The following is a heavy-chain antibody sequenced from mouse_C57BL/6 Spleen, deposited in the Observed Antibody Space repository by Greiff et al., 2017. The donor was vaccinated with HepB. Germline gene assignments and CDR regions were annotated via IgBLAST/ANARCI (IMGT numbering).Heavy chain of an antibody. CDR3: AREVLKAWFAY. Sequence: VQLQQSGAELVRPGTSVKLSCKASGYTFTSYWMHWVKQRPGQGLEWIGVIDPSDSYTNYNQKFKGKATLTVDTSSSTAYMQLSSLTSEDSAVYYCAREVLKAWFAYWGQGTLVTVSA. CDR1: GYTFTSYW. V-gene: IGHV1-59*01. J-gene: IGHJ3*01. D-gene: IGHD1-3*01. CDR2: IDPSDSYT.